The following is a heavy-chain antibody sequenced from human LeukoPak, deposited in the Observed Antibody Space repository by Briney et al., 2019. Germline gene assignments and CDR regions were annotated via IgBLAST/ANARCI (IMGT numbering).Heavy chain of an antibody. Sequence: GASVKVSCKASGGTFSSYAISWVRQAPGQGLEWMGGIIPIFGTANYAQKFQGRVTITADESTSTAYMELSSLRSEDTAVYYCARQYCGGDCYDYYYYGMDVWGQGTTVTVSS. CDR3: ARQYCGGDCYDYYYYGMDV. V-gene: IGHV1-69*13. CDR2: IIPIFGTA. CDR1: GGTFSSYA. J-gene: IGHJ6*02. D-gene: IGHD2-21*02.